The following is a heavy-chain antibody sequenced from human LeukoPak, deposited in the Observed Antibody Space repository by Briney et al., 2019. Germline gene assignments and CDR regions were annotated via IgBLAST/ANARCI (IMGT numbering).Heavy chain of an antibody. CDR1: GGSISSTNW. V-gene: IGHV4-4*02. D-gene: IGHD6-13*01. CDR2: IYTSGDT. J-gene: IGHJ4*02. Sequence: PSGTLSLTCGVSGGSISSTNWWSWVRQPPGQGLEWIGRIYTSGDTNYNPSLKSRVTMSIATSKNQFSLNLSSVTAADTAMYYCARGHIAVAGSDYWGQGILVTVSS. CDR3: ARGHIAVAGSDY.